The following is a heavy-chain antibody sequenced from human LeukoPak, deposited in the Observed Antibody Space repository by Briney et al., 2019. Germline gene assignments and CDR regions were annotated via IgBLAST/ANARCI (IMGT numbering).Heavy chain of an antibody. D-gene: IGHD3-3*01. J-gene: IGHJ4*02. CDR3: ARGKFTISY. V-gene: IGHV4-61*02. Sequence: PSETLSLTCTVSGGSISSGSYYWSWIRQPAGKGLEWIGRIYTSGSTKYNPSLKSRVTISVDTSKNQFSLKLSSVTAADTAVYYCARGKFTISYWGQGTLVTVSS. CDR1: GGSISSGSYY. CDR2: IYTSGST.